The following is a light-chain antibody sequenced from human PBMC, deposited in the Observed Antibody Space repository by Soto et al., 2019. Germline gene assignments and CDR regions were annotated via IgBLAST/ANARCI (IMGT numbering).Light chain of an antibody. CDR2: GAS. J-gene: IGKJ2*01. Sequence: EIVLTQSPGTLSLSPGERATLSCRASQSVSSSYLAWYQQKPGQAPGLLIYGASSRATGIPDRFSGSGSGTDFTLTISRLEPEDFAVYYCQQYGSSPVRFGQGTKLEIK. CDR3: QQYGSSPVR. CDR1: QSVSSSY. V-gene: IGKV3-20*01.